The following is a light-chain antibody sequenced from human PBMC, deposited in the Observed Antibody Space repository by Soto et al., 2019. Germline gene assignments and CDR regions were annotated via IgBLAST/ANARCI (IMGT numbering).Light chain of an antibody. J-gene: IGKJ1*01. CDR2: SAS. V-gene: IGKV1-39*01. CDR3: QQSYSTPVS. CDR1: QGITTY. Sequence: DIHLTQSPSSLSASVGDRVTITCRVSQGITTYLSWYRQKPGEVLKLLIYSASNLQSGVPSRFSGSGSGTDFTLTISSLQPEDFATYYCQQSYSTPVSFGQGTKVDIK.